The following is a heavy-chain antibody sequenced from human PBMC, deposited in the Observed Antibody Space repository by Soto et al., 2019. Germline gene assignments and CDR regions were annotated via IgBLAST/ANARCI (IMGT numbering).Heavy chain of an antibody. V-gene: IGHV4-30-4*01. D-gene: IGHD5-18*01. CDR3: ARGKRGYSYGYYYYYGMDV. J-gene: IGHJ6*02. Sequence: SETLSLTCTVSGGSISSGDYYWSWIRQPPGKGLEWIGYIYYSGSTYYNPSLKSRVTISVDTSKNQFSLKLSSVTAADTAVYYCARGKRGYSYGYYYYYGMDVWGQGTTVTVSS. CDR2: IYYSGST. CDR1: GGSISSGDYY.